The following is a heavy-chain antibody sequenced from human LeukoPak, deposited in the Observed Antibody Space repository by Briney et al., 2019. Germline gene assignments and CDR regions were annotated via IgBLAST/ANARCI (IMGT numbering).Heavy chain of an antibody. V-gene: IGHV1-69*13. CDR2: IIPIFGTA. CDR3: AREYPNLHGVDY. D-gene: IGHD1-14*01. Sequence: SVKVSCKASGGTFIGYAISWVRQAPGQGLEWMGGIIPIFGTANYAQKFQGRVTITADESTSTAYMELSSLRSEDTAVYYCAREYPNLHGVDYWGQGTLVTVSS. J-gene: IGHJ4*02. CDR1: GGTFIGYA.